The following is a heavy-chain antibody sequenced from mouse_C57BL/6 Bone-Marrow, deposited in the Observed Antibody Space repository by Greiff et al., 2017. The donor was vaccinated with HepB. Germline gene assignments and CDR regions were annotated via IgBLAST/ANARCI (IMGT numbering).Heavy chain of an antibody. J-gene: IGHJ3*01. CDR3: ASPSYYREAWFAY. CDR1: GFTFSSYA. D-gene: IGHD2-14*01. CDR2: ISDGGSYT. V-gene: IGHV5-4*03. Sequence: EVKVVESGGGLVKPGGSLKLSCAASGFTFSSYAMSWVRQTPEKRLEWVATISDGGSYTYYPDNVKGRFTISRDNAKNNLYLQMSHLKSEDTAMYYCASPSYYREAWFAYWGQGTLGTVSA.